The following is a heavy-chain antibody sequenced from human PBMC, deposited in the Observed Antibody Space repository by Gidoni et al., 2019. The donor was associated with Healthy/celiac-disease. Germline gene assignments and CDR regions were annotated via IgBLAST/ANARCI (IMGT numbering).Heavy chain of an antibody. Sequence: EVQLVESGVGVVRPGGSLRLSCAASGLPFDDYGMSWVRQAPGKGLVWVSGINWNGGSTCYADSVKGRFTISRDNAKNSLYLQMNSLRAEDTALYYCARSGAPAPFGAFDIWGQGTMVTVSS. D-gene: IGHD3-16*01. CDR3: ARSGAPAPFGAFDI. V-gene: IGHV3-20*04. J-gene: IGHJ3*02. CDR1: GLPFDDYG. CDR2: INWNGGST.